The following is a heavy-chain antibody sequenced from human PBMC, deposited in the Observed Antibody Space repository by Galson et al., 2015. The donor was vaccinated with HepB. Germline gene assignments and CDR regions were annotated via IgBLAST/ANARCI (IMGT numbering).Heavy chain of an antibody. J-gene: IGHJ4*03. D-gene: IGHD6-19*01. Sequence: SVKVSCKASGGTLNTYALSWVRQAPGQGLEWMGRVIPILGSANYQQKFQGRVTITADKAATTSYMELRSLTSEDTAVYYCSRQAGARPAYYFDFWGQGTPVTVSS. CDR1: GGTLNTYA. CDR3: SRQAGARPAYYFDF. CDR2: VIPILGSA. V-gene: IGHV1-69*04.